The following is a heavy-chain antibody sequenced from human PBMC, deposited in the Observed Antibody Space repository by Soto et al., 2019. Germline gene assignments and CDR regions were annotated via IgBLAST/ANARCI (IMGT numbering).Heavy chain of an antibody. CDR3: ARDRDGGWFHMDV. D-gene: IGHD6-19*01. CDR1: GFPFWHYG. J-gene: IGHJ6*02. V-gene: IGHV3-33*01. CDR2: IWSDGKKE. Sequence: QVQLVESGGGVVQPGRSLRLSCVGSGFPFWHYGMHWVRQAPGKGLEWVAVIWSDGKKESYADFVKGRFAISRDNFKDTLYHKMNSLRAEDTAVYYCARDRDGGWFHMDVWGQGTTVTVSS.